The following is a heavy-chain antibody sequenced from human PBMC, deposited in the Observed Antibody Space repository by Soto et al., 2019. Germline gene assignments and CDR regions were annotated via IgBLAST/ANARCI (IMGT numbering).Heavy chain of an antibody. J-gene: IGHJ4*02. CDR2: IYYSGST. Sequence: SETLSLTCTVPGGSISSGGYYWSWIRQHPGKGLEWIGYIYYSGSTYYNPSLKSRVTISVDTSKNQFSLKLSSVTAADTAVYYCASRIDYDSSGSYFDYWGQGTLVTVSS. CDR3: ASRIDYDSSGSYFDY. D-gene: IGHD3-22*01. CDR1: GGSISSGGYY. V-gene: IGHV4-31*03.